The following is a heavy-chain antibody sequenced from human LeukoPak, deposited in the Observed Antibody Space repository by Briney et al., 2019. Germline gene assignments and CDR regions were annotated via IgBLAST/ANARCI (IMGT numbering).Heavy chain of an antibody. D-gene: IGHD1-26*01. CDR2: IYYSGST. CDR1: GGSIGSYY. J-gene: IGHJ3*02. Sequence: SETLSLTCTVSGGSIGSYYWSWIRQPPGKGLEWIGYIYYSGSTSYNPSLKSRVTISVDTSKKQFSLKLSSVTAAVTAFYYCARYIVSYPHDAFDIWGQGTMVTVSS. V-gene: IGHV4-59*01. CDR3: ARYIVSYPHDAFDI.